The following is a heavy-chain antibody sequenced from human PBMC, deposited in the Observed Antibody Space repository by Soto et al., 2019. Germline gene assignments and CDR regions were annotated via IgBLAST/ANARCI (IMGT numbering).Heavy chain of an antibody. V-gene: IGHV3-73*02. CDR3: TSRLSRGYSGYDPLDDYYYYGMDV. J-gene: IGHJ6*02. CDR2: IRSKANSYAT. D-gene: IGHD5-12*01. Sequence: EVQLVESGGGLVQPGGSLKLSCAASGFTFSGSAMHWVRQASGKGLEWVGRIRSKANSYATAYAASVKGRFTISRDDSKNTAYLQMNSLKTEDTAVYYCTSRLSRGYSGYDPLDDYYYYGMDVWGQGTTVTVSS. CDR1: GFTFSGSA.